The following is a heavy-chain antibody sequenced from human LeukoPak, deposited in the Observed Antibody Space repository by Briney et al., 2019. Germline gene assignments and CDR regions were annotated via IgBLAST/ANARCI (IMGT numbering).Heavy chain of an antibody. CDR1: GFTFSSYE. V-gene: IGHV3-48*03. Sequence: GSLRLSCAASGFTFSSYEMNWVRQAPGKGLEWVSYISSNGSTIYYADSVKGRFTISRDNAKNSLYLQMNSLRAEDTALYYCAKGLRGYSYAFDYWGQGTLVTVSS. J-gene: IGHJ4*02. CDR3: AKGLRGYSYAFDY. CDR2: ISSNGSTI. D-gene: IGHD5-18*01.